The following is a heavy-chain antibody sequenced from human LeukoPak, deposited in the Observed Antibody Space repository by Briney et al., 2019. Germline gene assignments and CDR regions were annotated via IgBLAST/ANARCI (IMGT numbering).Heavy chain of an antibody. CDR1: GFTFSSYA. J-gene: IGHJ4*02. V-gene: IGHV3-23*01. D-gene: IGHD6-13*01. CDR3: TRIKYSTSWSGDY. Sequence: PGGSLRLSCAASGFTFSSYAMSWVRQAPGKGLEWVSAISGSGGSTYYADSVKGRFSISRDNSKNTMYLRMNSLRAEDTAIYYCTRIKYSTSWSGDYWGQGALVTVSS. CDR2: ISGSGGST.